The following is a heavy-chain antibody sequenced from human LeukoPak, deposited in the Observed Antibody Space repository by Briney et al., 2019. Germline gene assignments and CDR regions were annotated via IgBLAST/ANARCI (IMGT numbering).Heavy chain of an antibody. V-gene: IGHV1-69*05. CDR2: IIPIFGTA. CDR3: AREGGEWLFPSDY. D-gene: IGHD3-3*01. J-gene: IGHJ4*02. Sequence: SVKVSCKASGGTFSSYAISWVRQAPGQGLEWMGGIIPIFGTANYAQKFQGGVTITTDESTSTAYMELRSLRSDDTAVYYCAREGGEWLFPSDYWGQGTLVTVSS. CDR1: GGTFSSYA.